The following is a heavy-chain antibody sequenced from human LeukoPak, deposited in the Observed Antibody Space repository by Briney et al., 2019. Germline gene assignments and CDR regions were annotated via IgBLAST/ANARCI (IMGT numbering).Heavy chain of an antibody. CDR2: IDYSGST. J-gene: IGHJ2*01. Sequence: SETLSLTCSVSGGSISSYYWNWIRQPPGKGLEWIGYIDYSGSTNYNPSLKSRVTISVDTSKNQFSLKLSSVTAADTAVYYCAGTGIAVAGYWYFDLWGRGTLVTVSS. CDR3: AGTGIAVAGYWYFDL. CDR1: GGSISSYY. V-gene: IGHV4-59*08. D-gene: IGHD6-19*01.